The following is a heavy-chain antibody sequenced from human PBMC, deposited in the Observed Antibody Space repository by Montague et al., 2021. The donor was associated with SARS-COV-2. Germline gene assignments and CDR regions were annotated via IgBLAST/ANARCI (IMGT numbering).Heavy chain of an antibody. J-gene: IGHJ4*02. D-gene: IGHD5-24*01. V-gene: IGHV3-33*01. Sequence: SLRLSCAVSGFSVSNQGMHWVRQAPGKGLEWVAVIWYDGSNEYYADSEKGRFTTSRDNSKNILYLQMNSRRVEDTAVYYCASDREDGYSWLDFWGQGTLVTVSS. CDR3: ASDREDGYSWLDF. CDR1: GFSVSNQG. CDR2: IWYDGSNE.